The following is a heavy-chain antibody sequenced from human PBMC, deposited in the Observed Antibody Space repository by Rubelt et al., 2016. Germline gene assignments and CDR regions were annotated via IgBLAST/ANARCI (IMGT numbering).Heavy chain of an antibody. D-gene: IGHD1-14*01. Sequence: QAQLVESGGGVVQPGRSLRLSCAASGFTFSSYGMHWVRQAPGKGLEWVAVISYDGSNKYYADSVKGRFTISRDNSKNTLYLQMNSRGAEDTAGYYCARKPGGFDYWGQGTLVTVSS. V-gene: IGHV3-30*03. CDR1: GFTFSSYG. J-gene: IGHJ4*02. CDR2: ISYDGSNK. CDR3: ARKPGGFDY.